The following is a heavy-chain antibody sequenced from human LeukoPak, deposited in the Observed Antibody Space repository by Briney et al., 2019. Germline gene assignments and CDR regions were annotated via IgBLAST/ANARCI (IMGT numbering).Heavy chain of an antibody. CDR3: ARVVAAAGTEYYYYGMDV. CDR2: INPNSGGT. Sequence: ASVKVSCKASGYTFTGYYMHWVRQAPGQGLEWMGWINPNSGGTNYAQKFQGRVTMTRGTSISTAYMELSRLRSDDTAVYYCARVVAAAGTEYYYYGMDVWGQGTTVAVSS. CDR1: GYTFTGYY. V-gene: IGHV1-2*02. D-gene: IGHD6-13*01. J-gene: IGHJ6*02.